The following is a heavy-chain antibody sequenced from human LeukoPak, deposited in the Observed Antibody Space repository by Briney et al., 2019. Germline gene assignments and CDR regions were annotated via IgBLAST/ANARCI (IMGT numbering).Heavy chain of an antibody. D-gene: IGHD1-14*01. Sequence: PSETLSLTCAVYGASSSGYSWSWIRQPPGKGLEWIGEINHSGSTNYNPSLKSLVTISVDTSMYQYSLNLSSGTASVTAVYYCARGRNQYYYYDDGMDGWVQGTTVTVSS. CDR3: ARGRNQYYYYDDGMDG. CDR1: GASSSGYS. CDR2: INHSGST. V-gene: IGHV4-34*01. J-gene: IGHJ6*01.